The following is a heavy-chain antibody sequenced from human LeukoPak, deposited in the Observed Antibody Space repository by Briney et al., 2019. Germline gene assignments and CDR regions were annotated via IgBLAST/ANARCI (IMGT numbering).Heavy chain of an antibody. J-gene: IGHJ4*02. CDR3: ARLYYDILTGYYSADY. D-gene: IGHD3-9*01. CDR2: ISAYNGNT. Sequence: ASVKVSCKASGYTFTSYGISWVRQAPGQGLEWMGWISAYNGNTNYAQRLQGRVTMTTDTSTSTAYIELRSLRSDDTAVYYCARLYYDILTGYYSADYWGQGTLVTVSS. CDR1: GYTFTSYG. V-gene: IGHV1-18*04.